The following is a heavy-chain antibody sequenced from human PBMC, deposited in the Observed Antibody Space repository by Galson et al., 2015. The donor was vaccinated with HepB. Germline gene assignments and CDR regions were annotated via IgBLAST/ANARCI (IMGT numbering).Heavy chain of an antibody. D-gene: IGHD3-9*01. CDR2: ISYDGSNK. J-gene: IGHJ6*02. V-gene: IGHV3-30*04. CDR3: ARGSYDILTGYPDYYYYGMDV. CDR1: GFTFSSYA. Sequence: RLSCAASGFTFSSYAMHWVRQAPGKGLEWVAVISYDGSNKYYADSVKGRFTISRDNSKNTLYLQMNSLRAEDTAVYYCARGSYDILTGYPDYYYYGMDVWGQGTTVTVSS.